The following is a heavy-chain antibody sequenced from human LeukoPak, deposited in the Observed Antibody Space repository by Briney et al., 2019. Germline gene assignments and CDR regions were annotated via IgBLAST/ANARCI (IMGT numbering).Heavy chain of an antibody. CDR3: ARASGWYYFDN. J-gene: IGHJ4*02. CDR2: IGTAGDT. CDR1: GFTFSSYD. V-gene: IGHV3-13*04. Sequence: PGGSLRLSCAASGFTFSSYDMHWVRQATGKGLEWVSVIGTAGDTYYPGSVKGRFTISRENAKNSLYLQMNSLRAGDTAVYYCARASGWYYFDNWGQGTLVTVSS. D-gene: IGHD6-19*01.